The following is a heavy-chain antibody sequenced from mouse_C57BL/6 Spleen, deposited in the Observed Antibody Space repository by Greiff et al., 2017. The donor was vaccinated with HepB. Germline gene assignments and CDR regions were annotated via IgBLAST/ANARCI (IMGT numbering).Heavy chain of an antibody. V-gene: IGHV1-22*01. CDR1: GYTFTDYN. Sequence: VQLQQSGPELVKPGASVKMSCKASGYTFTDYNMHWVKQSHGKSLEWIGYINPNNGGTSYNQKFKGKATLTVNKSSSTAYMELRSLTSEDSAVYYCAREDYDYIDAMDYWGQGTSVTVSS. J-gene: IGHJ4*01. CDR2: INPNNGGT. D-gene: IGHD2-4*01. CDR3: AREDYDYIDAMDY.